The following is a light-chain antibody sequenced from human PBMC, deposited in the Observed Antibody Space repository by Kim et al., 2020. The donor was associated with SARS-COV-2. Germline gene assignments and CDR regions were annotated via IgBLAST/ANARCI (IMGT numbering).Light chain of an antibody. J-gene: IGKJ2*01. CDR3: QQCDSSPYT. CDR2: GAS. CDR1: QTVSSNY. Sequence: ETVLTQSPGTLSLSPGERVTLSCRASQTVSSNYLAWYQQKPGQAPRLLIYGASSRATGIPDRFSGSGSGTDFTLTISRLEPEDFAVYYCQQCDSSPYTFGQGTKLEIK. V-gene: IGKV3-20*01.